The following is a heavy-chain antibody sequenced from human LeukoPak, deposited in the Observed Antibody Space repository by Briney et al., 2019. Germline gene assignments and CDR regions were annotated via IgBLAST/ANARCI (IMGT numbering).Heavy chain of an antibody. J-gene: IGHJ6*02. CDR2: INHSGST. Sequence: SETLSLTCAVYGGSFSGYYWSWIRQPPGKGLEWIGEINHSGSTNYNPSLKSRVTISVDTSKNRFSLKLSSVTAADTAVYYCARSTYQLLFDYYGMDVWGQGTTVTVSS. V-gene: IGHV4-34*01. D-gene: IGHD2-2*01. CDR3: ARSTYQLLFDYYGMDV. CDR1: GGSFSGYY.